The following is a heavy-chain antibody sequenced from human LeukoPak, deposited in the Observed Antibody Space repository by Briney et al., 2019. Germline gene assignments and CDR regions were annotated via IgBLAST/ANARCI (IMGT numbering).Heavy chain of an antibody. CDR3: ASRGIQLWSLPGYYYYMDV. V-gene: IGHV1-69*06. CDR1: GGTFSSYA. J-gene: IGHJ6*03. CDR2: IIPIFGTA. D-gene: IGHD5-18*01. Sequence: SVKVSCKASGGTFSSYAISWVRQAPGQGLEWMGGIIPIFGTANYAQKFQGRVTITADKSTSTAYMELSSLRSEDTAVYYCASRGIQLWSLPGYYYYMDVWGQGTLVTVSS.